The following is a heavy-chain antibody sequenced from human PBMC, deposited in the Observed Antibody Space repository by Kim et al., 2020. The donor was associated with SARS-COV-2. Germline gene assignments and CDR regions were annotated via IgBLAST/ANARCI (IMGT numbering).Heavy chain of an antibody. CDR2: EGSEK. Sequence: EGSEKNYVDSVKDRFTISRDNAKNSLSLQMNSLRADDTAVYYCVSTNTFDYWGQGTLVTVSS. CDR3: VSTNTFDY. D-gene: IGHD1-1*01. V-gene: IGHV3-7*03. J-gene: IGHJ4*02.